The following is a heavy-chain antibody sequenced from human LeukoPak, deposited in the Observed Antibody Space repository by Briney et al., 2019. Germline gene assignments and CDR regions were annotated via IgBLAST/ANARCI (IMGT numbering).Heavy chain of an antibody. Sequence: SETLSLTCTVSGGSISSYYWSWIRQPPGKGLEWIGYIYYSGSTNYNPSLKSRVTISVDTSKNQFSLKLSSVTAADTAVYYCARDTDYGGAFDIWGQGTMVTVSS. CDR2: IYYSGST. V-gene: IGHV4-59*01. J-gene: IGHJ3*02. D-gene: IGHD4-23*01. CDR1: GGSISSYY. CDR3: ARDTDYGGAFDI.